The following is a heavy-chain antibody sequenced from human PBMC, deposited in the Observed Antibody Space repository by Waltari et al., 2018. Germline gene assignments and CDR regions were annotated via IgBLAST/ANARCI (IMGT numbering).Heavy chain of an antibody. D-gene: IGHD3-10*01. V-gene: IGHV4-34*01. CDR3: ARSPRFGVGSYQFDS. J-gene: IGHJ4*02. CDR1: SGSLSNYY. Sequence: QVQLQQWSAGLLKPSETLSLTCAVSSGSLSNYYWNWIRQTPGKGLEWIGDIDRSGNTNYNASLMSRLTISRDISKSHFSLRLESVTAADTAVYYCARSPRFGVGSYQFDSWGQGTLVTVSS. CDR2: IDRSGNT.